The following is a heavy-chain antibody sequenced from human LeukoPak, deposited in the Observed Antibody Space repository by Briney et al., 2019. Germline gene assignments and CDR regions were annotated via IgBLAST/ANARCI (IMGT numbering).Heavy chain of an antibody. CDR3: AKLSYCSSTSCHTTTSVY. D-gene: IGHD2-2*01. CDR1: GFTFSSYA. J-gene: IGHJ4*02. Sequence: GGPLRLSCAASGFTFSSYAMSWVRQAPGKGLEWVSAISGSGGSTYYADSVKGRFTISRDNSKNTLYLQMNSLRAEDTAVYYCAKLSYCSSTSCHTTTSVYWGQGTLVTVSS. V-gene: IGHV3-23*01. CDR2: ISGSGGST.